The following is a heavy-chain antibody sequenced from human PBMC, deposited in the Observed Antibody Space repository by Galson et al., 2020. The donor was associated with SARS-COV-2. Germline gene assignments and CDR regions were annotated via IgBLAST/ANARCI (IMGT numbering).Heavy chain of an antibody. Sequence: SGPTLVKPTDTLTLTCTVSGFSLSDTRMGVTWIRQPPGKALEWLAHIFSNDEKSFTPSLKNRLSISRDTSKSQVVLTLTDMDPVDTATDYCERVRDLTVRASSWWPDHFDFWGLGTLVTVSS. CDR2: IFSNDEK. CDR3: ERVRDLTVRASSWWPDHFDF. CDR1: GFSLSDTRMG. J-gene: IGHJ4*02. D-gene: IGHD2-15*01. V-gene: IGHV2-26*01.